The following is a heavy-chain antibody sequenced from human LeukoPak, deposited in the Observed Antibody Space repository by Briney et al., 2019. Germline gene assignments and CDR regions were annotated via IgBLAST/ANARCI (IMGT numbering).Heavy chain of an antibody. CDR2: TYYRSKWYN. D-gene: IGHD5-12*01. V-gene: IGHV6-1*01. CDR3: ARAAIKYSGYDGWFDP. J-gene: IGHJ5*02. Sequence: SQTLSLTCAISGDSVSSNSAAWNWIRQSPSRGLEWLGRTYYRSKWYNDYAVSVKSRITINPDTSKNQFSLQLNSVTPEDTAVYYCARAAIKYSGYDGWFDPWGQGTLVTVSS. CDR1: GDSVSSNSAA.